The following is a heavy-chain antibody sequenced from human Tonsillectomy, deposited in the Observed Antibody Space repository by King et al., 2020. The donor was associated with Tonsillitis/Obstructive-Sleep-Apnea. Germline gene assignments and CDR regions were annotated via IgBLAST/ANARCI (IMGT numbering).Heavy chain of an antibody. J-gene: IGHJ4*02. CDR2: IFSGAGK. V-gene: IGHV3-53*01. Sequence: EVQLVQSGGGLIQPGGSLRLSCAASGFTVSRNYMSWGRQAPGKGLEGVAVIFSGAGKYYADSVKGRFTIPRDNSKNTLYLHMNSLRAEDTAVYYCARSPTVTTSFYFDYWGQGTLVTVSS. CDR1: GFTVSRNY. D-gene: IGHD4-17*01. CDR3: ARSPTVTTSFYFDY.